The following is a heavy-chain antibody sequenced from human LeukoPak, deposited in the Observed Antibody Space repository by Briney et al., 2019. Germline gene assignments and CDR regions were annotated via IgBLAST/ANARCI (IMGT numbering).Heavy chain of an antibody. CDR1: GGSFSGYY. CDR3: ARVGADGSGFLFDY. D-gene: IGHD3-10*01. V-gene: IGHV4-34*01. J-gene: IGHJ4*02. CDR2: INHSGST. Sequence: PSETLSLTCAVYGGSFSGYYWSWIRQPPGKGLEWIGEINHSGSTNYNPSLKSRVTISVDTSRNQFSLKLSSVTAADTAVYYCARVGADGSGFLFDYWGQGTLVTVSS.